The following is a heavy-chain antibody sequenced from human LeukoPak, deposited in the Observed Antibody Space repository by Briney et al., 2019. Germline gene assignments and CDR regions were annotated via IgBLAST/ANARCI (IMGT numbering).Heavy chain of an antibody. J-gene: IGHJ4*02. CDR2: ISYDGSNK. Sequence: GRSLRLSCAASGFTLNSYGMHWVRQAPGKGLEWVAVISYDGSNKYYADSVKGRFTISRDNSKNTLYLQMNSLRAEDTAVYYCASSGVCRPEVGYFDYWGQGTLVTVSS. CDR1: GFTLNSYG. D-gene: IGHD1-26*01. CDR3: ASSGVCRPEVGYFDY. V-gene: IGHV3-30*03.